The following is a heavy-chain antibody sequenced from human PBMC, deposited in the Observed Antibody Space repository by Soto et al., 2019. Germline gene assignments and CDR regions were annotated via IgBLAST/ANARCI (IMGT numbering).Heavy chain of an antibody. D-gene: IGHD2-8*01. CDR2: INPNSGGT. CDR1: GYTFIGYY. CDR3: ARGVMAKGFGYYFDY. Sequence: GASVKVSCKASGYTFIGYYIHRVRQAPGQGLEWMGWINPNSGGTNYAQKFQGWVTMTRDTSISTAYMELSRLRSDDTAVYFCARGVMAKGFGYYFDYWGQGALVTVSS. J-gene: IGHJ4*02. V-gene: IGHV1-2*04.